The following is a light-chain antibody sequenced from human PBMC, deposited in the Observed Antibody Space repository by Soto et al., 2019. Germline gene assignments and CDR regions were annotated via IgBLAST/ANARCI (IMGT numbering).Light chain of an antibody. J-gene: IGKJ1*01. Sequence: DVQMTQSPSSLSASVGDRVTFTCRASQDISHYLAWYQQRPGKVPKLLIYYAANLQLGVPSRFSGSGSGTDFTITISSLQPEDVGTYYCQQYTKDTPGTFGQGTKVDIK. CDR1: QDISHY. CDR3: QQYTKDTPGT. CDR2: YAA. V-gene: IGKV1-27*01.